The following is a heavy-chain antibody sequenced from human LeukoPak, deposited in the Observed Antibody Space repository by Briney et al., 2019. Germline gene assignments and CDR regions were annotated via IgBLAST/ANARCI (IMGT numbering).Heavy chain of an antibody. CDR2: ISGSGGIT. D-gene: IGHD5-24*01. CDR1: GFIFNSHA. CDR3: ARDNQAEINFDY. V-gene: IGHV3-23*01. Sequence: GGSLRLSCAASGFIFNSHAMNWVRQAPGKGLEWVSVISGSGGITYYADSVKGRFTISRDNAKNSLYLQMNSLRAEDTAVYYCARDNQAEINFDYWGQGTLVTVSS. J-gene: IGHJ4*02.